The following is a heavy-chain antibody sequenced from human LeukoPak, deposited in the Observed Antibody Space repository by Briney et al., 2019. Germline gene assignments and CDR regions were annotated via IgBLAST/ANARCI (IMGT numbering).Heavy chain of an antibody. Sequence: SETLSLTCTVSGGSISSSSDYWGWIRQPPGKGLEWIGSIYYSGSTYYNPSLKSRATISVDTSKNQFSLKLSSVTAADTAVYYCARDNKWEIFAFDYWGQGTLVTVSS. CDR1: GGSISSSSDY. CDR3: ARDNKWEIFAFDY. J-gene: IGHJ4*02. CDR2: IYYSGST. V-gene: IGHV4-39*02. D-gene: IGHD1-26*01.